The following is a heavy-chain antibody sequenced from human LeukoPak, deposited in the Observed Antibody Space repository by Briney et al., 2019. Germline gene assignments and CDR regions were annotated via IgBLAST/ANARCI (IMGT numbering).Heavy chain of an antibody. J-gene: IGHJ4*02. Sequence: SETLSLTCAVYGGSFSGYYWSWIRQPPGKGLEWIGEINHSGSTNYNPSLKSRVTISVDTSKNQFSLKLSSVTAADTAVYYCARPYGSGSHWGQGTLVTVSS. V-gene: IGHV4-34*01. D-gene: IGHD3-10*01. CDR3: ARPYGSGSH. CDR1: GGSFSGYY. CDR2: INHSGST.